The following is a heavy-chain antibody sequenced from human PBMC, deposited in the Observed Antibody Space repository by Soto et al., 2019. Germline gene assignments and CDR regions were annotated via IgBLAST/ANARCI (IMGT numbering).Heavy chain of an antibody. Sequence: GSLRLSCAASGFTFSNAWMNWVRQAPGKGLEWVGRIKSKTDGGTTDYAAPVKGRFTISRDDSKNTLYLQMNSLKTEDTAVYYCTTESEYYDSSGYNNYYYGMDVWGQGTTVTVSS. V-gene: IGHV3-15*07. CDR2: IKSKTDGGTT. J-gene: IGHJ6*02. CDR1: GFTFSNAW. CDR3: TTESEYYDSSGYNNYYYGMDV. D-gene: IGHD3-22*01.